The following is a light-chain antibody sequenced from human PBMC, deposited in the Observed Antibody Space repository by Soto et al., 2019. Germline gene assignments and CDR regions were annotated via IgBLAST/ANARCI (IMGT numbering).Light chain of an antibody. Sequence: QSVLTQPASVSASPGQSITITCTGTSSDVGGYNYVSWYQQHPGKAPKLMIYDVNNRPSGVSDRFSGSKSGNTASLTISGLQAEDEADFYCSSYTSSNTAVVFGGGTKLTVL. CDR1: SSDVGGYNY. J-gene: IGLJ2*01. CDR2: DVN. V-gene: IGLV2-14*03. CDR3: SSYTSSNTAVV.